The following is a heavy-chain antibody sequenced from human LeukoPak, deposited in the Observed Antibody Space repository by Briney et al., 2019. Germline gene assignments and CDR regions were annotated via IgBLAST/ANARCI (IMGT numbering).Heavy chain of an antibody. D-gene: IGHD1-26*01. J-gene: IGHJ4*02. CDR3: ARGPGSSGSYYVPDY. CDR1: GFTFSSYG. V-gene: IGHV3-30*02. Sequence: GGSLRLSCAASGFTFSSYGMHWVRQAPGKGLEWVAFIRYDGSNKYYADSVKGRFTISRDNSKNTLYLQMNSLRAEDTAVYYCARGPGSSGSYYVPDYWGQGTLVTVSS. CDR2: IRYDGSNK.